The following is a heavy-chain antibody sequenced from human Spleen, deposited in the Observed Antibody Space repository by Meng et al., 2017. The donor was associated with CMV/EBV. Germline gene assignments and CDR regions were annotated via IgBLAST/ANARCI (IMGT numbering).Heavy chain of an antibody. CDR2: IYYSGST. J-gene: IGHJ4*02. CDR3: ASWIQLWSSDY. CDR1: GGSISSSSYY. D-gene: IGHD5-18*01. V-gene: IGHV4-39*07. Sequence: QLQLQESGPGLVKPSXXXXLTCTVSGGSISSSSYYWGWIRQPPGKGLEWIGSIYYSGSTYYNPSLKSRVTISVDTSKNQFSLKLSSVTAADTAVYYCASWIQLWSSDYWGQGTLVTVSS.